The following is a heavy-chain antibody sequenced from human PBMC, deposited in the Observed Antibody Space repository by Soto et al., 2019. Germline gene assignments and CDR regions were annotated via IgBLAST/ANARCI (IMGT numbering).Heavy chain of an antibody. Sequence: QITLKESGPTLVKPTQTLTLTCTFSGFSLSTSGVGVGWIRQPPGKALEWLALIYWDDDKRYSPSLKSRLTIHKYTYKNQVVLTMTNMDPVDTATYYCAHLYYDILTGYLDYWGQGTLVTVSS. CDR3: AHLYYDILTGYLDY. V-gene: IGHV2-5*02. CDR2: IYWDDDK. J-gene: IGHJ4*02. D-gene: IGHD3-9*01. CDR1: GFSLSTSGVG.